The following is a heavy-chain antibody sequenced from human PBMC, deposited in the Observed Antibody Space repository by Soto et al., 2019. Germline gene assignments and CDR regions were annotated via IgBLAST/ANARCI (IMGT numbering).Heavy chain of an antibody. CDR1: GFTFSSYA. Sequence: GGSLRLSCSASGFTFSSYAMHWVRQAPGKGLEYVSAISSNGGSTYYADSVKGRFTISRDNSKNTLYLQMSSLRAEDTAVYYCVKDRGRESGSHNGYYYYYYGMDVWGQGTTVTVSS. J-gene: IGHJ6*02. CDR2: ISSNGGST. CDR3: VKDRGRESGSHNGYYYYYYGMDV. V-gene: IGHV3-64D*08. D-gene: IGHD1-26*01.